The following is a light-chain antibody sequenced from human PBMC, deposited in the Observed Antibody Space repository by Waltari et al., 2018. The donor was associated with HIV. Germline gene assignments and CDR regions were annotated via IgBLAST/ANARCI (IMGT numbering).Light chain of an antibody. V-gene: IGLV8-61*01. J-gene: IGLJ2*01. CDR1: SGSVSTSYY. Sequence: QTVVTQEPSFSVSPGGTVTLNCGFSSGSVSTSYYPSWYQLTPGQTPRTLIYSTNTRSSGVPDRFSGSILGIKAALTITGAQADDESVYFCALYMGSGIVVFGGGTKLTVL. CDR2: STN. CDR3: ALYMGSGIVV.